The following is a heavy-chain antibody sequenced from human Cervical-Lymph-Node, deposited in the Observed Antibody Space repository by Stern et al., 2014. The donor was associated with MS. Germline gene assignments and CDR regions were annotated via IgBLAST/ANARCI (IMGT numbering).Heavy chain of an antibody. Sequence: EVHLVESGGGLVQPGGSLKLSCAASGFSFSASAIHWVRQASGKGLEWVGRIRSNPNNYATVYDSSVKGRFTISRDDSKNTAYLQMNSLKIGDTAVYYCRAGTPQVDYWGQGTLVTVSS. CDR2: IRSNPNNYAT. D-gene: IGHD6-13*01. V-gene: IGHV3-73*01. CDR1: GFSFSASA. J-gene: IGHJ4*02. CDR3: RAGTPQVDY.